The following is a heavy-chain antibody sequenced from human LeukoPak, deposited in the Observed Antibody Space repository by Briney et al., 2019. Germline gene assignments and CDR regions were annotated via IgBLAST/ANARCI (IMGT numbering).Heavy chain of an antibody. D-gene: IGHD6-19*01. V-gene: IGHV1-18*01. CDR2: ISAYNGNT. Sequence: ASVKVSCRASGYTFTSYGISWVRQAPGQGLEWMGWISAYNGNTNYAQKLQGRVTMTTDTSTSTAYMELRSLRSDDTAVYYCARETGAVAGTTNWFDPWGQGTLVTVSS. CDR3: ARETGAVAGTTNWFDP. J-gene: IGHJ5*02. CDR1: GYTFTSYG.